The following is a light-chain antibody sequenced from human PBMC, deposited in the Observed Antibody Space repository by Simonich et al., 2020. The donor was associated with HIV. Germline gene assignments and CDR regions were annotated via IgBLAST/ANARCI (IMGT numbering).Light chain of an antibody. CDR2: KAS. CDR1: QSISSW. V-gene: IGKV1-5*03. CDR3: QQFNSFPLT. J-gene: IGKJ5*01. Sequence: MTQSPSTLSASVGDRVSITCRASQSISSWLAWYQQKPGKAPKLLIYKASSLQSGVPSTFSGSGSGTEFTLTISSLQPDDFATYYCQQFNSFPLTFGQGTRLDIK.